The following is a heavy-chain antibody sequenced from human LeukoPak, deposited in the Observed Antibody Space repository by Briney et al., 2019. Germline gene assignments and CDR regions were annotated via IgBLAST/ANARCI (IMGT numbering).Heavy chain of an antibody. CDR3: AKPPEVGATVGYFDY. D-gene: IGHD1-26*01. Sequence: QTGGSLRLSCAASGFTFSSYGMHWVRQAPGKGLEWVALISFDGSNQYYADSVKGRFTISRDNSKNTLYLQMNSLRAEDTAMYYCAKPPEVGATVGYFDYWGQGTLVTVSS. CDR2: ISFDGSNQ. J-gene: IGHJ4*02. V-gene: IGHV3-30*18. CDR1: GFTFSSYG.